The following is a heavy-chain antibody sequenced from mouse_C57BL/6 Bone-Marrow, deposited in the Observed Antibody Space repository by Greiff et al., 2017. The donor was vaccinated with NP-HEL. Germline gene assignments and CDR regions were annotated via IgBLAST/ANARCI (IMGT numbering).Heavy chain of an antibody. V-gene: IGHV14-3*01. Sequence: EVQLQQSVAELVRPGASVKLSCTASGFNIKNPYMHWVKQRPEQGLEWIGLIDPANGNTKYAPKFQGKATITADPSSNTAYLQLSSLTSEDTAIYYCARNSQYFFMDYWGQGTSVTVSS. CDR3: ARNSQYFFMDY. CDR2: IDPANGNT. D-gene: IGHD2-12*01. J-gene: IGHJ4*01. CDR1: GFNIKNPY.